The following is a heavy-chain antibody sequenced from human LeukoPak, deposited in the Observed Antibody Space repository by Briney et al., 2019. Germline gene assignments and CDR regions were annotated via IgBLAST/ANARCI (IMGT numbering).Heavy chain of an antibody. CDR2: INQSGST. V-gene: IGHV4-34*01. CDR1: GGPFSGYY. CDR3: ARGKEYCGGDCFSSWYFDL. Sequence: PSETLSLTCAVYGGPFSGYYWSWIRQSPGKGLEWIGEINQSGSTTYKPSLKGRVTISVDTSKTQFSLKLSSVTAADTAVYYCARGKEYCGGDCFSSWYFDLWGRGTLATVSS. J-gene: IGHJ2*01. D-gene: IGHD2-21*02.